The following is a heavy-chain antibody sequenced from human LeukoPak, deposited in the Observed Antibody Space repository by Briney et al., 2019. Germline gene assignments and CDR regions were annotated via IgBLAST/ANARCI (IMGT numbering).Heavy chain of an antibody. V-gene: IGHV4-39*01. D-gene: IGHD2-15*01. CDR2: IYYSGST. Sequence: PSETLSLTCTVSGGSISSSSYYWGWIRQPPGKGLEWIGSIYYSGSTYYNPSLKSRVTISVDTSKNQFSLKLSSVTAADTAVYYCARQVLVVVVAATGGGAFDIWGQGTMVTVSS. CDR1: GGSISSSSYY. J-gene: IGHJ3*02. CDR3: ARQVLVVVVAATGGGAFDI.